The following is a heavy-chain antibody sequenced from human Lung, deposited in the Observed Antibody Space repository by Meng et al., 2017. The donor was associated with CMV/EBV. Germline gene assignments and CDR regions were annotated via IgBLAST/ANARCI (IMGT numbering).Heavy chain of an antibody. V-gene: IGHV3-23*01. J-gene: IGHJ6*02. Sequence: GEXXKISCVASGFSFSTYAMSWVRQAPGKGLEWVSVINGTGGITYYADSAKVRFIISRDNSRNTLFLQMNNLRVEDTAVYYCTKDWGDTRGGMDVWGQGTAVTVSS. CDR2: INGTGGIT. CDR1: GFSFSTYA. CDR3: TKDWGDTRGGMDV. D-gene: IGHD2-2*01.